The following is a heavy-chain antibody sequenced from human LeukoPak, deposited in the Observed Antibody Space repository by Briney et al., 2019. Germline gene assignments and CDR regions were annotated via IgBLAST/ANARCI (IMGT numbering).Heavy chain of an antibody. Sequence: GGSLRLSCAASGFTVSSNYMSWVRQAPGKGLEWVSVIYSGGSTYYADSVKGRFTISRDNSKNTLYLQMNSLRAEDTAVYYCARDSTEVGVFDIWGQGTMVTVSS. CDR3: ARDSTEVGVFDI. D-gene: IGHD3-10*01. J-gene: IGHJ3*02. V-gene: IGHV3-66*01. CDR1: GFTVSSNY. CDR2: IYSGGST.